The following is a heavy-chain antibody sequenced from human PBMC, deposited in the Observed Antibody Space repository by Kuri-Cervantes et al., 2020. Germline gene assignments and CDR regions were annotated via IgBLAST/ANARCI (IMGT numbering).Heavy chain of an antibody. J-gene: IGHJ4*02. CDR2: ISWNSGSI. Sequence: SLKISCAASGFTVSSNYMSWVRQAPGKGLEWVSGISWNSGSIGYADSVKGRFTISRDNAKNSLYLQMNSLRAEDTALYYCAKGGGYCSGGSCYPTLDYWGQGTLVTVSS. CDR1: GFTVSSNY. V-gene: IGHV3-9*01. CDR3: AKGGGYCSGGSCYPTLDY. D-gene: IGHD2-15*01.